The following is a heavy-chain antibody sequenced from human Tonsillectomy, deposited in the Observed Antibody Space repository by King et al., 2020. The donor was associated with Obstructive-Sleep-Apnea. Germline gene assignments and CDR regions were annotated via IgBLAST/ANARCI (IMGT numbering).Heavy chain of an antibody. CDR1: GFTFDDYA. Sequence: VQLVESGGGLVQPGRALTLSFAASGFTFDDYAMHWVRQAPGKGLEWVAGISWNSYNIDYSDSVKGRFTISRDNAKNSLYLQMNSLRVEDTALYYCAKGYYDTNGYYFDYWGQGTLVTVSS. V-gene: IGHV3-9*01. J-gene: IGHJ4*02. CDR3: AKGYYDTNGYYFDY. CDR2: ISWNSYNI. D-gene: IGHD3-22*01.